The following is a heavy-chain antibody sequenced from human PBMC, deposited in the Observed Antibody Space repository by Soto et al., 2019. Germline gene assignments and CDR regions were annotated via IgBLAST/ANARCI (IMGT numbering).Heavy chain of an antibody. CDR1: GFTFSSYS. D-gene: IGHD2-2*01. V-gene: IGHV3-21*01. CDR3: DKYRYCSSTSCPRGYYYYGMDV. Sequence: GGSLRLSCAASGFTFSSYSMNWVRQAPGKGLEWVSSISSSSSYIYYADSVKGRFTISRDNAKNSLYLQMNSLRAEDTAVYSCDKYRYCSSTSCPRGYYYYGMDVWGQGTTVTVSS. J-gene: IGHJ6*02. CDR2: ISSSSSYI.